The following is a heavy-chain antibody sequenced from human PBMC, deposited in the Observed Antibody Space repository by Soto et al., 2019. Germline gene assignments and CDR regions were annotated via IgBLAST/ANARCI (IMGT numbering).Heavy chain of an antibody. Sequence: EVQLVESGGGLVQPGGSLRLSCAASGFTVSSVYMTWVRQAPGKGLEWVSVITSGGSTYYADSVRGRFTISRDNSKNTLYLQMNRLRAEGTAVYYCARDILGGAYDFWHGGQGTLVTVSS. CDR2: ITSGGST. CDR3: ARDILGGAYDFWH. J-gene: IGHJ4*02. V-gene: IGHV3-66*01. D-gene: IGHD3-3*01. CDR1: GFTVSSVY.